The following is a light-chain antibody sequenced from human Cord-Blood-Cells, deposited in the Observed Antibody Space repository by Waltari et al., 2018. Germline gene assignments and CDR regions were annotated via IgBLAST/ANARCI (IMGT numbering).Light chain of an antibody. CDR1: QSVSSY. J-gene: IGKJ2*01. CDR2: DAS. CDR3: QQRSNWPYT. V-gene: IGKV3-11*01. Sequence: EIFLTQSPAILPSSPGERATLSCSASQSVSSYLAWYQQEPGQAPRLLIYDASNRATGIPARFSGSGSGTDFTLTISSLEPEDFAVYYCQQRSNWPYTFGQGTKLEIK.